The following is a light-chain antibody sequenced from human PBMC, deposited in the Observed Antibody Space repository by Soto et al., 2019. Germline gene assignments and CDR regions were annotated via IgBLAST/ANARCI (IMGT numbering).Light chain of an antibody. CDR3: QQRSNWYT. CDR1: QSVGSN. Sequence: ERVMTQSPATLSVSPGERATLSCRASQSVGSNLAWYQQKPGQAPRLLIYDASNRATGIPGRFSGSGSGTDFTLTVSSLEPEDFAVYYCQQRSNWYTFGQGTKVDIK. J-gene: IGKJ2*01. CDR2: DAS. V-gene: IGKV3-11*01.